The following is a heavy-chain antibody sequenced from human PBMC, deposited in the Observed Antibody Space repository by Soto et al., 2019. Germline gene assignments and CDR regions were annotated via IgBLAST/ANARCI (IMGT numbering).Heavy chain of an antibody. CDR1: GFTFSSYG. D-gene: IGHD3-16*01. CDR3: AKDVGGGGSRSEVPSTFDY. V-gene: IGHV3-30*18. J-gene: IGHJ4*02. Sequence: GSLRLSCAASGFTFSSYGMHWVRQAPGKGLEWVAVISYDGSNKYYADSVKGRFTISRDNSKNTLYLQMNSLRAEDTAVYYCAKDVGGGGSRSEVPSTFDYWGQGTLVTVSS. CDR2: ISYDGSNK.